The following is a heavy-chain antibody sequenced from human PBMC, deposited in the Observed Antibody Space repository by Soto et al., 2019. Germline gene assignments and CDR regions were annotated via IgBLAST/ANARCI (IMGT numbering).Heavy chain of an antibody. Sequence: ASVKVSCKASGYTFISYYMHWVRQAPGQGLEWMGTINPRGGGTSSAQKFLGRVTMSADTSKNQFSLRLSSVTAADTAVYFCSRGLYTSGNYYVVLDSWGQGALVTVSS. CDR3: SRGLYTSGNYYVVLDS. D-gene: IGHD3-10*01. J-gene: IGHJ4*02. V-gene: IGHV1-46*01. CDR1: GYTFISYY. CDR2: INPRGGGT.